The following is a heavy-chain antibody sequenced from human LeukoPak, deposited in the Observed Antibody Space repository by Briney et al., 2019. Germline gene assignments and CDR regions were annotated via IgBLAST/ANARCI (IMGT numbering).Heavy chain of an antibody. Sequence: GESLKISCKGSGYSFTSYWIGWVRHMPGKGLEWMGIIYPGDSDTRYSPSFQGQVTISADKSISTAYLQWSSLKASDTAMYYCARAHYDILTGYPTVLWFDYWGQGTLVTVSS. CDR3: ARAHYDILTGYPTVLWFDY. CDR2: IYPGDSDT. CDR1: GYSFTSYW. D-gene: IGHD3-9*01. V-gene: IGHV5-51*01. J-gene: IGHJ4*02.